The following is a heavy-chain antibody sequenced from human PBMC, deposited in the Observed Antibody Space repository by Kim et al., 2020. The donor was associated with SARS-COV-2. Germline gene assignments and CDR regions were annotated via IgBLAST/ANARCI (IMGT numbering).Heavy chain of an antibody. CDR3: ATEKRAAMVTYFDY. V-gene: IGHV3-33*01. CDR1: GFTFSSYG. D-gene: IGHD5-18*01. Sequence: GGSLRLSCAASGFTFSSYGMHWVRQAPGKGLEWVAVIWYDGSNKYYADSVKGRFTISRDNSKNTLYLQMNSLRAEDTAVYYCATEKRAAMVTYFDYWGQGTLVTVSS. J-gene: IGHJ4*02. CDR2: IWYDGSNK.